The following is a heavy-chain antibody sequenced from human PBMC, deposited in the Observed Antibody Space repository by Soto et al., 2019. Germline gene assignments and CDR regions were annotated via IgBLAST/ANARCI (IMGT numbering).Heavy chain of an antibody. J-gene: IGHJ4*02. D-gene: IGHD4-17*01. CDR3: AREGNDYGDSDYCDY. Sequence: QVQLVQSGAEVKKPGASVKVSCKASGYTFTSYYMHWVRQAPGQGLEWMGIINPSGGSTSYAQKFQVRVTMTSDTSTSTVYMELGSLRSEDTAVYYCAREGNDYGDSDYCDYWGQGTLVTVSA. V-gene: IGHV1-46*01. CDR2: INPSGGST. CDR1: GYTFTSYY.